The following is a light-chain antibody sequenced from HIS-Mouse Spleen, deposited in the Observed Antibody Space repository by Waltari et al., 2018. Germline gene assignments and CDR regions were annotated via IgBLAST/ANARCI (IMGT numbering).Light chain of an antibody. CDR3: CSYAGSYTWV. CDR1: SRDVGGYNY. Sequence: QSALTQPRSVSGSPGQSVTISCPGTSRDVGGYNYVSWYQQHPGTAPKLMIYDVSKRPSGVPDRFSGSKSGNTASLTISGLQAEDEADYYCCSYAGSYTWVFGGGTKLTVL. CDR2: DVS. J-gene: IGLJ3*02. V-gene: IGLV2-11*01.